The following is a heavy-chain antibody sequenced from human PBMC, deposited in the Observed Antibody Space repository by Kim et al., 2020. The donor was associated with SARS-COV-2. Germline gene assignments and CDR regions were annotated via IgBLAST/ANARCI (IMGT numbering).Heavy chain of an antibody. V-gene: IGHV3-23*01. D-gene: IGHD5-12*01. Sequence: SGKGRFTISRDNSKNTLYLQMNSLRAEDTAVYYCAKSPDIVATPTHWFDPWGQGTLVTVSS. J-gene: IGHJ5*02. CDR3: AKSPDIVATPTHWFDP.